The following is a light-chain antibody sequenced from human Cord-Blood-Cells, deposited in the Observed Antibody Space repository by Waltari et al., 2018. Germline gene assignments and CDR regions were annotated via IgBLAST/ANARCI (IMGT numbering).Light chain of an antibody. CDR2: AAS. J-gene: IGKJ3*01. V-gene: IGKV1-8*01. CDR3: QQYYSYPFT. CDR1: QGISSY. Sequence: AIRMTQSPSSLSVSTGDRVTITCRASQGISSYLAWYQQKPGKAPKLLIYAASTLQSGVPSRFSGSGSGTDFTLTISCLQSEDFATYYCQQYYSYPFTFGPGTKVDIK.